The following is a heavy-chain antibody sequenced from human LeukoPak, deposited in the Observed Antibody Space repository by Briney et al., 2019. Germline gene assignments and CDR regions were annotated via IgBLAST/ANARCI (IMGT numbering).Heavy chain of an antibody. V-gene: IGHV4-34*01. Sequence: NPSETLSLTCAVYGGSFSGYYWSWIRQPPGKGLEWIGEIDHSGSTNYNPSLKSRVTMSVDTSKNQFSPNLSSVTAADTAVYYCAKLRWGNYNFWGQGTLVTVSS. CDR1: GGSFSGYY. J-gene: IGHJ4*02. CDR2: IDHSGST. D-gene: IGHD1-7*01. CDR3: AKLRWGNYNF.